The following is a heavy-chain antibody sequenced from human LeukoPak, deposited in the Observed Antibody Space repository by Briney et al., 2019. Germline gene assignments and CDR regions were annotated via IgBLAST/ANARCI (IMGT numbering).Heavy chain of an antibody. CDR3: ATYPIAPAAGTDY. CDR2: ISSNSSYI. J-gene: IGHJ4*02. CDR1: GFTFSNYS. V-gene: IGHV3-21*01. Sequence: GRSLRLSCAASGFTFSNYSMNWVRQAPGKGLEWVSSISSNSSYIYYADSVKGRFTISRDNAKNSLYLQMNSLRAEDTAVYYCATYPIAPAAGTDYWGQGTLVTVSS. D-gene: IGHD6-13*01.